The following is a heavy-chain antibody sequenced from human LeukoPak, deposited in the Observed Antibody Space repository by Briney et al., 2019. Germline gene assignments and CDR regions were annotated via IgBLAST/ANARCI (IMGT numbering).Heavy chain of an antibody. J-gene: IGHJ4*02. Sequence: PSETLSLTCAVYGGSFSGYYWSWIRQPRGKGLEWIGEINHSGSTNYNPSLKSRVTISVDTSKNQFSLKLSSVTAADTAVYYCARAYYYGSGSPTTAFDYWGQGTLVTVSS. CDR3: ARAYYYGSGSPTTAFDY. CDR2: INHSGST. CDR1: GGSFSGYY. D-gene: IGHD3-10*01. V-gene: IGHV4-34*01.